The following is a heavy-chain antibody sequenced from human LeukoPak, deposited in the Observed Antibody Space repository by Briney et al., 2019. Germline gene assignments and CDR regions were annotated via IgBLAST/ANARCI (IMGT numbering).Heavy chain of an antibody. CDR3: VLDQKTTTRSWVTEFDY. Sequence: GGSLRLSCAASGFTVSSNYMSWVRQAPGKGLEWVSAISGSGGSTYYADSVKGRFTISRDNSKNTLYLQMNSLRAEDTAVYYCVLDQKTTTRSWVTEFDYWGQGTLVTVSS. V-gene: IGHV3-23*01. D-gene: IGHD4-17*01. J-gene: IGHJ4*02. CDR1: GFTVSSNY. CDR2: ISGSGGST.